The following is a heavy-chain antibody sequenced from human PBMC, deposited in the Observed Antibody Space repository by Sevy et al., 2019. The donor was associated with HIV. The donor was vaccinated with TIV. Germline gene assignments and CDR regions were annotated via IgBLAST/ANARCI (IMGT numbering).Heavy chain of an antibody. V-gene: IGHV3-23*01. CDR2: ISGHGGST. J-gene: IGHJ4*02. CDR3: ATDSGISAQIVVALRY. Sequence: GGSLRLSCADSGVTFSSYAMSWVRQAPGKGLEWVSTISGHGGSTYYAGAVKGRFTNSRDNSKKLVYLQMNSLRAEDTAVYYCATDSGISAQIVVALRYWGQGTQVTVSS. D-gene: IGHD3-22*01. CDR1: GVTFSSYA.